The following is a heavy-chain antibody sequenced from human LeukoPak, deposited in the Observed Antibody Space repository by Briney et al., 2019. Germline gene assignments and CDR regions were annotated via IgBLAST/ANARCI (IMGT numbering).Heavy chain of an antibody. CDR3: AGARAYSSSWYSDY. J-gene: IGHJ4*02. CDR1: GFTFSSYS. D-gene: IGHD6-13*01. CDR2: ISSSSSYI. Sequence: GGSLRLSCAASGFTFSSYSMNWVRQAPGKGLEWVSSISSSSSYIYYADSVKGRFTISRDNAKNSLYLQMNSLRAEDTAVYYCAGARAYSSSWYSDYWGQGTLVTVSS. V-gene: IGHV3-21*01.